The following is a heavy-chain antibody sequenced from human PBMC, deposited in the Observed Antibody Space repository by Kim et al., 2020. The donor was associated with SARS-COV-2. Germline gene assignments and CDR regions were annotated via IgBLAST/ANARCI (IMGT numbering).Heavy chain of an antibody. CDR2: IYSGGST. CDR3: ARDLVTMGMDV. CDR1: GFTVSSNY. D-gene: IGHD3-9*01. Sequence: GGSLRLSCAASGFTVSSNYMSWVRQAPGKGLECVSVIYSGGSTYYADSVKGRFTISRDNSKSTLYLQMNSLRAEDTAVYYCARDLVTMGMDVWGQGTTVTVSS. J-gene: IGHJ6*02. V-gene: IGHV3-53*01.